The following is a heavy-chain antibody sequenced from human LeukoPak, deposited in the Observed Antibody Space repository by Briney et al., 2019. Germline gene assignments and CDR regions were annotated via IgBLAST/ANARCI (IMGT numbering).Heavy chain of an antibody. V-gene: IGHV1-46*03. CDR3: ARSVPMTTVTTFDFDY. CDR2: INPSGGST. Sequence: ASVKVSCKASGYTFTSYDINWVRQATGQGLEWMGIINPSGGSTSYAQKFQGRVTMTRDTSTSTVYMELSSLRSEDTAVYYCARSVPMTTVTTFDFDYWGQGTLVTVSS. D-gene: IGHD4-17*01. CDR1: GYTFTSYD. J-gene: IGHJ4*02.